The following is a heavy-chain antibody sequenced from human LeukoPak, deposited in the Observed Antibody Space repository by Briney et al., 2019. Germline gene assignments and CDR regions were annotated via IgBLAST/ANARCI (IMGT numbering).Heavy chain of an antibody. V-gene: IGHV4-59*08. CDR1: GGSISSYY. CDR3: ARHFASLTYYDILTGYYPDYYYYGMDV. D-gene: IGHD3-9*01. J-gene: IGHJ6*02. Sequence: SETLSLTCTVSGGSISSYYWSWIRQPPGKGLEWIGYIYYSGSTNYNPSLKSRVTISVDTSKNQFSLKLSSVTAADTAVYYCARHFASLTYYDILTGYYPDYYYYGMDVWGQGTTVTVSS. CDR2: IYYSGST.